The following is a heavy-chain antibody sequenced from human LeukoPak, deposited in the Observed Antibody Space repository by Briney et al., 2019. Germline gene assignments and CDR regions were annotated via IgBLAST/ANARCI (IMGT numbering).Heavy chain of an antibody. CDR3: ARDTSGGPYFDY. J-gene: IGHJ4*02. D-gene: IGHD4-23*01. V-gene: IGHV1-18*01. CDR2: ISAYNRDT. Sequence: GASVKVSCKASGYAFTSYGISWVRQAPGQGLECVGWISAYNRDTNYAQKVQGRVTLTTDTSTTTAYMELRSLRSDDTAVYYCARDTSGGPYFDYWGQGTLVTVAS. CDR1: GYAFTSYG.